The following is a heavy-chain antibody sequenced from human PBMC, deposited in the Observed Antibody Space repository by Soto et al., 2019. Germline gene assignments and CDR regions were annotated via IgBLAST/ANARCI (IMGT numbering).Heavy chain of an antibody. Sequence: QVQLVQSGVEVKKPGASVKVSCKASGYTFTSYGISWVRQAPGQGLEWMGWISGYSGNTKYAQKFQGRVTMTTDTSTSTAYMDLRSLRSDDTAVYYCARESPDIVVVVAAIEHWGQGTLVTVSS. V-gene: IGHV1-18*01. CDR3: ARESPDIVVVVAAIEH. CDR1: GYTFTSYG. J-gene: IGHJ1*01. CDR2: ISGYSGNT. D-gene: IGHD2-2*02.